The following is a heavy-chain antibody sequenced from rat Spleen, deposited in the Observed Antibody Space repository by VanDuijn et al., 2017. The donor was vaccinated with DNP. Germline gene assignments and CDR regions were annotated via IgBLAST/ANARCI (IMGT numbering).Heavy chain of an antibody. CDR3: ARDDYGSYGAMDP. V-gene: IGHV5-7*01. CDR2: IHSDGSST. D-gene: IGHD1-3*01. CDR1: GFTFSDYN. J-gene: IGHJ4*01. Sequence: EVQLVESGGGLVQPGRSMKLSCAASGFTFSDYNMAWVRQAPKKGLEWVATIHSDGSSTYYRDSVMGRFTISRHDAKSTLYLQMDSLRSEDTATYYCARDDYGSYGAMDPWGQGTSVTVSS.